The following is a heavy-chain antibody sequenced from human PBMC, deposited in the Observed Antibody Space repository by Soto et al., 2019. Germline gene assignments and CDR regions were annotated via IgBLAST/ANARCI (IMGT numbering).Heavy chain of an antibody. Sequence: ASVKVSCKASGYTFTSYGISWVRQAPGQGLEWMGWISAYNGNTNYAQKLQGRVTMTTDTSTSTAYMELRSLRSDDTAVYYCARSEPMIVLVIGMDVWGQGTTVTVSS. CDR2: ISAYNGNT. V-gene: IGHV1-18*01. CDR1: GYTFTSYG. CDR3: ARSEPMIVLVIGMDV. J-gene: IGHJ6*02. D-gene: IGHD3-22*01.